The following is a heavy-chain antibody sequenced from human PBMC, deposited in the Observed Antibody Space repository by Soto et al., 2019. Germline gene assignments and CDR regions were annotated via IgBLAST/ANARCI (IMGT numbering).Heavy chain of an antibody. J-gene: IGHJ3*01. V-gene: IGHV3-30*18. CDR3: AKSVAYCKNGRCSLEAFDV. Sequence: QVQLVESGGGVVQRGRSLRLSCAGSGFIVSNFGIHWVRQAPGKGLEWVAVISHDGGNKYYADSVKGRFNISRDSSKNTVYLQMTSLRVEDTAVYYCAKSVAYCKNGRCSLEAFDVWGQGTMVTVSS. CDR1: GFIVSNFG. D-gene: IGHD2-8*01. CDR2: ISHDGGNK.